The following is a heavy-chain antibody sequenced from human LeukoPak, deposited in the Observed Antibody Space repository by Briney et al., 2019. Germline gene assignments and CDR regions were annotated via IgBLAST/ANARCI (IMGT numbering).Heavy chain of an antibody. CDR3: ARDRKLSRGGNWLDP. CDR2: IYYSEIT. Sequence: SETLSLTCTVSGSSISSGDYYWSWIRQSPGKGLEWIGNIYYSEITYYNPSLESRLTISITTSKNQFSLKLSSVTAADTAVYYCARDRKLSRGGNWLDPWGQGTLVTVSS. CDR1: GSSISSGDYY. D-gene: IGHD1-7*01. J-gene: IGHJ5*02. V-gene: IGHV4-30-4*01.